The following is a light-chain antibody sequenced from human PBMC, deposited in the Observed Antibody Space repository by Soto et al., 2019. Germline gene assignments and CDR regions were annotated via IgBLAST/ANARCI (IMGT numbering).Light chain of an antibody. CDR3: CSYAGSTTWV. Sequence: QSVLTQPASMSGSPGQSITISCTGTSSDVGSYNLVSWYQQHPGKAPKVMIYEVTKRSSGVSTRFSGSKSGNTASLSISGLQAEDEADYYCCSYAGSTTWVFGGGTKLTVL. J-gene: IGLJ3*02. CDR2: EVT. CDR1: SSDVGSYNL. V-gene: IGLV2-23*02.